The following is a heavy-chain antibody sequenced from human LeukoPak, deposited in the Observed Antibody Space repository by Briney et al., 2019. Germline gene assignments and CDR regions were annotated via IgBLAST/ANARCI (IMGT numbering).Heavy chain of an antibody. D-gene: IGHD5-12*01. CDR2: IRSKAYGGTT. Sequence: GRSLRLSCTASGFTFGDYAMSWVRQAPGKGLEWVGFIRSKAYGGTTEYAASVKGRFTISRDDSKSIAYLQMNSLKTEDTAVYYCTRALQGGYSSYDLNYWGQGTLVTVSS. CDR1: GFTFGDYA. J-gene: IGHJ4*02. V-gene: IGHV3-49*04. CDR3: TRALQGGYSSYDLNY.